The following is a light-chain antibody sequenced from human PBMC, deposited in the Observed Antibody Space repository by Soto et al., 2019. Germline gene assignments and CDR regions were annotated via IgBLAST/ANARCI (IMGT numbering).Light chain of an antibody. CDR3: ATWDDSLNAVV. Sequence: QSVLTQPPSASETPGQRVTISCSGGNSNIGGDTVNWYQKLPGTAPKLLIYNNDQRPSGVPDRFSGSKSGTLASLAISGLQSEDEAHYYCATWDDSLNAVVFGGGTKLTVL. V-gene: IGLV1-44*01. J-gene: IGLJ2*01. CDR1: NSNIGGDT. CDR2: NND.